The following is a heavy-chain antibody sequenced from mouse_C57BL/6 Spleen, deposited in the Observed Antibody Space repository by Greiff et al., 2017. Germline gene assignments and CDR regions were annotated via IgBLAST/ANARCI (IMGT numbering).Heavy chain of an antibody. D-gene: IGHD2-4*01. V-gene: IGHV2-2*01. CDR1: GFSLTSYG. J-gene: IGHJ3*01. Sequence: VQLQQSGPGLVQPSQSLSITCTVSGFSLTSYGVHWVRQSPGKGLEWLGVIWSGGSTDYNAAFISRLSISKDNSKSQVFFKMNSLQADDTAIYYCARNDDYEWFAYWGQGTLVTVSA. CDR3: ARNDDYEWFAY. CDR2: IWSGGST.